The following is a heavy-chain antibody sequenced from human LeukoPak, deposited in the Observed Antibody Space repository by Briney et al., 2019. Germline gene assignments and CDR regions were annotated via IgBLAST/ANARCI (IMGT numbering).Heavy chain of an antibody. Sequence: PGGSLRLSCAASGFIFSSYAMHWVRQAPGKGLEWVAVISYDGSNKYYADSVKGRFTISRDNSKNTLYLQMNSLRAEDTAVYYCARDHQRGYSGYDGEGYFDYWGQGTLVTVSS. CDR2: ISYDGSNK. V-gene: IGHV3-30-3*01. D-gene: IGHD5-12*01. J-gene: IGHJ4*02. CDR1: GFIFSSYA. CDR3: ARDHQRGYSGYDGEGYFDY.